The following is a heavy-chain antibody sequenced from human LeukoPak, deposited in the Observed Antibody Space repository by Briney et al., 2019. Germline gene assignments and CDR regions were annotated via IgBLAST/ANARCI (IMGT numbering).Heavy chain of an antibody. CDR3: AKDWNYGSYFDY. CDR1: GFTFSNYG. Sequence: TGGSLRLSCAASGFTFSNYGMHWVRQAPGKGLEWVAFIPYDGSTKSYADSVKGRFTISRDNSKNTLYLQMNSLRVEDSGLYYCAKDWNYGSYFDYWGQGTLVTVSS. J-gene: IGHJ4*02. V-gene: IGHV3-30*02. CDR2: IPYDGSTK. D-gene: IGHD1-7*01.